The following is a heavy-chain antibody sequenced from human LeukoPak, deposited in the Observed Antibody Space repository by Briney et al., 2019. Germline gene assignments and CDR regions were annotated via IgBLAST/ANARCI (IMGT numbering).Heavy chain of an antibody. D-gene: IGHD6-6*01. V-gene: IGHV1-69*05. CDR1: GCTFSSYA. J-gene: IGHJ6*03. CDR2: FIPIFGTA. CDR3: ARDGSSSTHYFYMDV. Sequence: PVKVSCKCSGCTFSSYAISWLRQAPGQGLEWMGGFIPIFGTATYAQKFQGRVTITTDEPTSPAYMELSSLRSEDTVVYYCARDGSSSTHYFYMDVWGKGTTVTVSS.